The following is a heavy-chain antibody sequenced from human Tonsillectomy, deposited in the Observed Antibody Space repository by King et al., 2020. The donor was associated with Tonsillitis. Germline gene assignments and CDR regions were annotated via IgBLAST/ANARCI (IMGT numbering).Heavy chain of an antibody. D-gene: IGHD5-12*01. J-gene: IGHJ3*02. CDR1: GFTFSSYS. Sequence: VQLVESGGGVVQPGRSLRLSCAASGFTFSSYSMYWVHQAPGKGLEWVAVTSYDGSNEYYADSVKGRFTISRDNSKNTLYLQMNSLRAEDTAVYYCARRSGYDPYIDAFDIWGQGTMVTVSS. CDR2: TSYDGSNE. V-gene: IGHV3-30*04. CDR3: ARRSGYDPYIDAFDI.